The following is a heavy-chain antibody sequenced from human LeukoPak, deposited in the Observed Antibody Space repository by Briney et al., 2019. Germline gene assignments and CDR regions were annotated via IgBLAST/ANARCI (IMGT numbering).Heavy chain of an antibody. CDR3: ARDLV. CDR1: GFIFSNFG. V-gene: IGHV3-30*03. D-gene: IGHD2-15*01. Sequence: GRSLRLSCAASGFIFSNFGMHWVRQAPGKGLEWVTVISNDGSNLYYAGSVKGRFTISRDNAKNSLYLQMNSLRAEDTAVYYCARDLVWGQGTLVTVSS. CDR2: ISNDGSNL. J-gene: IGHJ4*02.